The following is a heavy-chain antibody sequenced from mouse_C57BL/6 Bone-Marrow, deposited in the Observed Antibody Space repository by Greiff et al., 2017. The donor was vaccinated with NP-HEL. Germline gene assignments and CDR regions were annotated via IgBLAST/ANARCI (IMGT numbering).Heavy chain of an antibody. Sequence: QVQLKESGPGILQSSQTLSLTCSFSGFSLSTSGMGVSWIRQPSGKGLEWLARIYWDDDKRYNPSLKRRLTLSKDTSRNQVFLKITSVDTADTATYYCARVGGYDYGPYAMDYWGQGTSVTVSS. CDR2: IYWDDDK. CDR3: ARVGGYDYGPYAMDY. J-gene: IGHJ4*01. V-gene: IGHV8-12*01. CDR1: GFSLSTSGMG. D-gene: IGHD2-4*01.